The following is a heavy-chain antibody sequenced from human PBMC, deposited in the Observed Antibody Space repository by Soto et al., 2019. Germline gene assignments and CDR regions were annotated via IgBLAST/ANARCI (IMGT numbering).Heavy chain of an antibody. V-gene: IGHV1-46*01. CDR2: SNPSGGST. J-gene: IGHJ5*02. CDR3: ARESGTYYDFWSARPPGSDP. Sequence: GVSVEVCSEASGDRFASYYRQWLQQAHGQGLEWMGISNPSGGSTSYAQKFQGRVTMTRDTSTSTVYMELSSLRSEDTAVYYCARESGTYYDFWSARPPGSDPWGQGTLVPVSS. CDR1: GDRFASYY. D-gene: IGHD3-3*01.